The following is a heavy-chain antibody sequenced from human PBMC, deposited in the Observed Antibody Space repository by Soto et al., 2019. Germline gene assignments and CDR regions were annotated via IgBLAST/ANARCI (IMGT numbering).Heavy chain of an antibody. CDR3: ERDGLSSGWYWGPDY. J-gene: IGHJ4*02. D-gene: IGHD6-19*01. CDR1: GYTFTSYG. CDR2: ISAYNGNT. Sequence: ASAKVSCKASGYTFTSYGISWVRQAPGQGLEWMGWISAYNGNTNYAQKLQGRVTMTTDTSTSTAYMELRSLRSDDTAVYYCERDGLSSGWYWGPDYWGQGTLVTVSS. V-gene: IGHV1-18*01.